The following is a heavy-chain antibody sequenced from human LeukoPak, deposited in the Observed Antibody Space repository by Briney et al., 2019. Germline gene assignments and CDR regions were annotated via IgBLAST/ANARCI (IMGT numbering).Heavy chain of an antibody. Sequence: PGGSLRLSCAASGFTFSSYAMHWVRQAPGKGLEYVSAISSNGGSTYYADSVKGRFTISRDNSKNTLYLQMSSLRAEDTAVYYCGRGYSYGQGYYFDYRGQGTLVTVSS. CDR3: GRGYSYGQGYYFDY. CDR2: ISSNGGST. D-gene: IGHD5-18*01. V-gene: IGHV3-64D*06. J-gene: IGHJ4*02. CDR1: GFTFSSYA.